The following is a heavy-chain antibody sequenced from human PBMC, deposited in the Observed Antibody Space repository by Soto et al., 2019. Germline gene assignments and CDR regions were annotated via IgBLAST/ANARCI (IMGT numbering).Heavy chain of an antibody. V-gene: IGHV1-2*02. Sequence: SVKVSCKSSVSTSTSYYMHSVRQAPGQGLEWMGWINPKSGGTMYPQKFQGRVTMTWDTSISTAYMALTRLRSDDTAVYYCARDLAKGGGSAGFDYWGQGTLVTGSS. CDR2: INPKSGGT. D-gene: IGHD1-26*01. CDR1: VSTSTSYY. J-gene: IGHJ4*02. CDR3: ARDLAKGGGSAGFDY.